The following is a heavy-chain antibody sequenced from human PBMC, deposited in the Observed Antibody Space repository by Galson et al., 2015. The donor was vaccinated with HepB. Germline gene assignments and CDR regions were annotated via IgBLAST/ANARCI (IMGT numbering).Heavy chain of an antibody. CDR1: DGSISSSRYY. Sequence: SETLSLTCTVSDGSISSSRYYWGWIRQPPGKGLEWIGHIFYSGNAYYTPSLWGRVTISLDTSRNQFSLKLTSVTAADTAFYYCARHSMGVDTAMVIDYWGQGTLVTVSS. CDR2: IFYSGNA. J-gene: IGHJ4*02. CDR3: ARHSMGVDTAMVIDY. D-gene: IGHD5-18*01. V-gene: IGHV4-39*01.